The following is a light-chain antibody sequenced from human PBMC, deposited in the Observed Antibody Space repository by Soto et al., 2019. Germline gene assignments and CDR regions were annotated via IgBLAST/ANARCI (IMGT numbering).Light chain of an antibody. CDR2: AAY. V-gene: IGKV1-39*01. Sequence: DIQMTQSPSSLSASVGDRVTITCRASQSISSYLNWYQQKPGKAPKLLIYAAYSLQSGVPSRFSGSGSGTDFTLTICCLQPEDFATYDCQQSYSTPLYTVGQGTKLQIK. J-gene: IGKJ2*01. CDR3: QQSYSTPLYT. CDR1: QSISSY.